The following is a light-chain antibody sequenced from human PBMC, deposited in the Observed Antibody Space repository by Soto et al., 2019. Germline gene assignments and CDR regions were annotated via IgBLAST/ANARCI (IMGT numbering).Light chain of an antibody. CDR1: QSISNY. CDR2: AAS. CDR3: QQSYSTPLT. J-gene: IGKJ4*01. V-gene: IGKV1-39*01. Sequence: DIQMTQSPSSLSASVGDSVTITCRASQSISNYLNWYQQKPGKAPELLIYAASTLQSGVPSRFSGSGSGTDFTLTITSLQPEDFATYSCQQSYSTPLTFGGGTKVDIK.